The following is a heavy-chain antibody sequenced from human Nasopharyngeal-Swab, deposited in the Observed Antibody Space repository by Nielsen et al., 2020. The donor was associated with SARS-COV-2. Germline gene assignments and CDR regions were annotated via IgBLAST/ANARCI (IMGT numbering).Heavy chain of an antibody. CDR3: ARGGWYFDF. CDR2: IKQDGSEK. J-gene: IGHJ2*01. CDR1: GFTFSSFG. Sequence: GGSLRLSCAASGFTFSSFGMHWVRQAPGKGLEWVANIKQDGSEKYYVDSVKGRFTISRDNAKNSLYLQMNSLRAEDTTVYYCARGGWYFDFWGRGTLVTVSS. V-gene: IGHV3-7*04.